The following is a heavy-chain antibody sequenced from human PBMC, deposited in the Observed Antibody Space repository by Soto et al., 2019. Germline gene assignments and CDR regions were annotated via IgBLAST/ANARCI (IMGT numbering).Heavy chain of an antibody. Sequence: QVQLVESGGGVVQPGRSLRLSCAASGFSFSSYAMHWVRQAPGKGLEWVAVLSYDGSNNYYAGSMKGRFTISRDNSKNTLYLQMNSLRAEDTAVYYCAREELHLGELSPYFDYWGQGTLVTVSS. J-gene: IGHJ4*02. D-gene: IGHD3-16*02. V-gene: IGHV3-30-3*01. CDR1: GFSFSSYA. CDR2: LSYDGSNN. CDR3: AREELHLGELSPYFDY.